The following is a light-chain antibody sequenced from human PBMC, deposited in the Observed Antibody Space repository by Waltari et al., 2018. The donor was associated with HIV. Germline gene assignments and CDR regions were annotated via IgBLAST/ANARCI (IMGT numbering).Light chain of an antibody. V-gene: IGLV1-40*01. J-gene: IGLJ2*01. Sequence: QSVLTQPPSVSGAPGQRVTISCTGSSSNIGAGYDVPWYQHLPGTAPKLLSYGNSNRPSGVPDRFSGSKSGTSASLAITGLQAEDEADYYCQSYDSSLSGGDVVFGGGTKLTVL. CDR1: SSNIGAGYD. CDR3: QSYDSSLSGGDVV. CDR2: GNS.